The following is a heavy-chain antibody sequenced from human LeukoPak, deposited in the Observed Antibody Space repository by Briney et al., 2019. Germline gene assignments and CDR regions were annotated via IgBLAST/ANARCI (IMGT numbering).Heavy chain of an antibody. Sequence: GGSLRLSCAASGFTFSSYAMSWVRQATGKGLEWVSAISGSGGSTYYADSVKGRFTISRDNSKNTLYLQMNSLRAEDTAVYYCAKDPRTDFWSGYYLTYFDYWGQGTLVTVSS. CDR2: ISGSGGST. CDR1: GFTFSSYA. V-gene: IGHV3-23*01. D-gene: IGHD3-3*01. J-gene: IGHJ4*02. CDR3: AKDPRTDFWSGYYLTYFDY.